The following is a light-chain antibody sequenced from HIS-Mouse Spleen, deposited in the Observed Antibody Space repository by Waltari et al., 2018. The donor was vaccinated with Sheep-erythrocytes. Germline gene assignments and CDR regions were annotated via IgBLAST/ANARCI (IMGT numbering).Light chain of an antibody. CDR3: QQRSNWYT. Sequence: EIVLTQSPATLSLSPGERATLSCRASQSVSSYLAWYQQKPGQAPRLLIYDASNSATGIPARFSGSGSGTDFTLTISGLEPDDFAVYYCQQRSNWYTFGQGTKLEIK. J-gene: IGKJ2*01. V-gene: IGKV3-11*01. CDR1: QSVSSY. CDR2: DAS.